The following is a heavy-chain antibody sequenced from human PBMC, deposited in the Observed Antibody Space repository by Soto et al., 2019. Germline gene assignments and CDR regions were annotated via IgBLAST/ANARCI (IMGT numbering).Heavy chain of an antibody. CDR1: GGSIISSSYY. J-gene: IGHJ6*02. CDR3: ARGCSGGSCYPGYYGMDV. Sequence: PSETLSLTCTVSGGSIISSSYYWGWIRQPPGKGLEWIGSIYYSGSTYYNPSLKSRVTISVDTSKNQFSLKLSSVTAADTAVYYCARGCSGGSCYPGYYGMDVWGQGTTVTVSS. CDR2: IYYSGST. D-gene: IGHD2-15*01. V-gene: IGHV4-39*01.